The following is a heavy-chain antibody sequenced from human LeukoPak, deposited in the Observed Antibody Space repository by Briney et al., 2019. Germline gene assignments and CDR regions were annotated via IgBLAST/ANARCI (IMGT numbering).Heavy chain of an antibody. CDR1: GFTFSNYA. CDR3: ARRAGAYSHPYDY. CDR2: VSNDGRST. D-gene: IGHD4/OR15-4a*01. Sequence: GGSLRLSCAASGFTFSNYAMSWVRQAPGKGLEWVSAVSNDGRSTYSTDSLKGRFTISRDNSKNTLYLQMNSLRAEDTAVYYCARRAGAYSHPYDYWGQGTLATVSS. V-gene: IGHV3-23*01. J-gene: IGHJ4*02.